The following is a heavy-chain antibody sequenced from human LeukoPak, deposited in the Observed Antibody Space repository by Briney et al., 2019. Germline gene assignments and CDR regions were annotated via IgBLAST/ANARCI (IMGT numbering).Heavy chain of an antibody. V-gene: IGHV4-34*01. Sequence: SETLSLTCAVYGGSFSGYYWSWIRQPPGKGLEWIGEINHSGSTNYNPSLKSRVTISVATSKNQFSLKLSSVTAADTAVYYCAREAAAVAGTGDYWGQGTLVTVSS. J-gene: IGHJ4*02. CDR1: GGSFSGYY. D-gene: IGHD6-19*01. CDR2: INHSGST. CDR3: AREAAAVAGTGDY.